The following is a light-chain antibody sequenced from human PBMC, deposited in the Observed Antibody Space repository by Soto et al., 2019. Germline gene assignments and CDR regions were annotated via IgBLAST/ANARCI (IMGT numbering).Light chain of an antibody. CDR2: AAS. V-gene: IGKV1-39*01. CDR3: QQSYRNWK. CDR1: QSISSY. Sequence: DMKMTQSPSSMADSVRDRVTRTSGATQSISSYLNCYQQNPGKAPKLLIYAASSLQSGVPPRFRGSGSGTDFPLTIRSLQPEDFATYYSQQSYRNWKFGQGTKV. J-gene: IGKJ1*01.